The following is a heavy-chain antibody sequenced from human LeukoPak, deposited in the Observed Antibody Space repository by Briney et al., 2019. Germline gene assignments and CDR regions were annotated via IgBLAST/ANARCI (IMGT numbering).Heavy chain of an antibody. D-gene: IGHD3-22*01. Sequence: SETLSLTCAVYGGSFSGYYWSWIRQPPGKGLEWIGEINHSGSTNYNPSLKSRVTISVDTSKNQFSLKLSSVTAADTAVYYCVRVRGKYYYDSSGYCDYWGQGTLVTVSS. V-gene: IGHV4-34*01. CDR2: INHSGST. J-gene: IGHJ4*02. CDR1: GGSFSGYY. CDR3: VRVRGKYYYDSSGYCDY.